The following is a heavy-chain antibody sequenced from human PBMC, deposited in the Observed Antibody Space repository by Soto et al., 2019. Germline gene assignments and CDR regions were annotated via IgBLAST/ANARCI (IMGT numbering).Heavy chain of an antibody. V-gene: IGHV3-21*06. J-gene: IGHJ6*02. Sequence: GGSLRLSCAASGFTFRNYGMSWVRQAPGKGLERVSSISTSSSAIYYTDSVKGRFTISRDNARNSLYLQMKSLRAEDTAVYFCARDGADYDILTGYYDYYYHGMDVWGQGTTVTVSS. CDR3: ARDGADYDILTGYYDYYYHGMDV. D-gene: IGHD3-9*01. CDR1: GFTFRNYG. CDR2: ISTSSSAI.